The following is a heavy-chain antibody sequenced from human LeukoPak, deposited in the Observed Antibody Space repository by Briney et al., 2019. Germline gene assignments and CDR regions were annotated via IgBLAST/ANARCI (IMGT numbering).Heavy chain of an antibody. CDR3: ASYSSGWFKPLDS. Sequence: GESLTLSCVGSGFRFGNSAMSWARQIPGKGLEWVSSITSTSGSIKYVDSVKGRFTISRDNSKNTLFLQMDSLRAEDTAIYYCASYSSGWFKPLDSWGQGTLVTVSS. CDR2: ITSTSGSI. CDR1: GFRFGNSA. V-gene: IGHV3-23*01. J-gene: IGHJ4*02. D-gene: IGHD6-19*01.